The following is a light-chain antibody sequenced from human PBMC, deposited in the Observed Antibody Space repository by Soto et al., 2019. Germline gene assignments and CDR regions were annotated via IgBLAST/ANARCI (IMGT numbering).Light chain of an antibody. CDR1: QSVLYSSSNKNY. CDR2: WAS. Sequence: DIVMTQSPDSLAVSLGERATINCRSSQSVLYSSSNKNYLAWYQQKPGQPPKLLIYWASTRESGVPDRFSGSGSGTYFTLTISSLQAEDVAFYYCQQYCSSPWTFGQGTKVEIK. CDR3: QQYCSSPWT. J-gene: IGKJ1*01. V-gene: IGKV4-1*01.